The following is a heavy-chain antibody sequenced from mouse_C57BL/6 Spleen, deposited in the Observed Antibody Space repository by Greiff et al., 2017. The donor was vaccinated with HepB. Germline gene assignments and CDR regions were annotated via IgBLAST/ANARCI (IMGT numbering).Heavy chain of an antibody. J-gene: IGHJ4*01. V-gene: IGHV1-69*01. Sequence: VQLQQSGAELVMPGASVKLSCKASGYTFTSYWMHWVKQRPGQGLEWIGEIDPSDSYTNYNQKFKGKSTLTVDKSSSTAYMQLSSLTSEDSAVYYCARAITTVVAKGNAMDYWGQGTSVTVSS. D-gene: IGHD1-1*01. CDR2: IDPSDSYT. CDR3: ARAITTVVAKGNAMDY. CDR1: GYTFTSYW.